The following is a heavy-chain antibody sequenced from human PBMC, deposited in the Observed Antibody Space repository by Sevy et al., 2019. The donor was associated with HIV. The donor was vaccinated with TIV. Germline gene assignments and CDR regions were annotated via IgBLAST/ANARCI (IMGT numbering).Heavy chain of an antibody. CDR1: GFSLSTSGVG. Sequence: SGPRLVNPTQTLTLTCTFSGFSLSTSGVGVGWIRQPPGKALEWLTLIYWDDDKRYSPSLKSGLTITKDTSKSQVVLTMTNMDPVDTATYFCARFNYGDYTAYFDFWGQGTLVTVSS. J-gene: IGHJ4*02. CDR3: ARFNYGDYTAYFDF. D-gene: IGHD4-17*01. CDR2: IYWDDDK. V-gene: IGHV2-5*02.